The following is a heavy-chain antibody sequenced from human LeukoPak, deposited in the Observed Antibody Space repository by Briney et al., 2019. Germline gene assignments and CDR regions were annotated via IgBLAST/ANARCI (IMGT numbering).Heavy chain of an antibody. CDR3: ASPWIAAAGSAGDY. CDR1: GFTFSTYW. Sequence: GGSLRLSCAASGFTFSTYWMSWVRQAPGKGLEWVANIKEDGSEKYYGDSVKGRFTISRDNAKNSLYLQMNSLRAEDTAVYYCASPWIAAAGSAGDYWGQGTLVTVSS. J-gene: IGHJ4*02. V-gene: IGHV3-7*03. D-gene: IGHD6-13*01. CDR2: IKEDGSEK.